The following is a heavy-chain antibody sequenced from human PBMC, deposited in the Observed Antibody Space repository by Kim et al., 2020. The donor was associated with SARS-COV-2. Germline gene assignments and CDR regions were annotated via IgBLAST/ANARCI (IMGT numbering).Heavy chain of an antibody. V-gene: IGHV3-48*02. CDR3: VRDRMGCAFDV. Sequence: GGSLRLSCATSGFTFSAYDMNWVRQAPGKGLEWLSFITKSSTTIYYADSVEGRFTISRDNAKNSLFLQMNSLRDEDTALYYCVRDRMGCAFDVWGQGTMV. CDR1: GFTFSAYD. D-gene: IGHD3-16*01. CDR2: ITKSSTTI. J-gene: IGHJ3*01.